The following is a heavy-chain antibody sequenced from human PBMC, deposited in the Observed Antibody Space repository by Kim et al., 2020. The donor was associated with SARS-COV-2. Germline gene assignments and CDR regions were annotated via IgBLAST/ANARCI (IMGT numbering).Heavy chain of an antibody. V-gene: IGHV4-34*01. CDR3: ARRSAYYYGSGSYYV. Sequence: SETLSLTCAVYGGSFSGYYWSWIRQPPGKGLEWIGEINHSGSTNYNPSLKSRVTISVDTSKNQFSLKLSSVTAADTAVYYCARRSAYYYGSGSYYVWGQGTTVTVSS. CDR2: INHSGST. D-gene: IGHD3-10*01. CDR1: GGSFSGYY. J-gene: IGHJ6*02.